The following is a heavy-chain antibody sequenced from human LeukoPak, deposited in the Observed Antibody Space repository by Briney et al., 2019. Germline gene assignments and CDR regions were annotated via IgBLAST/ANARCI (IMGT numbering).Heavy chain of an antibody. CDR3: ARDNGSGYTKGYEHYYYYLDV. J-gene: IGHJ6*03. V-gene: IGHV4-4*07. D-gene: IGHD3-3*02. CDR2: IHSGGTT. Sequence: SETLSLTCTVSGASISDDYYTWMRQPAGKGLEWIGRIHSGGTTNYNPSLMSRVTLSIDKSKKHISLRLTSVTAADTALYYCARDNGSGYTKGYEHYYYYLDVWGKGTTVTVSS. CDR1: GASISDDY.